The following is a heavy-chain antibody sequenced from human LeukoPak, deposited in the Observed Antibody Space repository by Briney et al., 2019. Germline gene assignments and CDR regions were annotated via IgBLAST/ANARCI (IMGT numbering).Heavy chain of an antibody. V-gene: IGHV3-7*01. J-gene: IGHJ5*02. CDR1: GFTFSSYW. D-gene: IGHD6-13*01. CDR3: ARMVSLHIAAAGTFDSWFDP. Sequence: GGSLRLSCAASGFTFSSYWMSWVRQAPGKGLEWVANIKQDGSEKYYVDSVKGRFTISRDNAKNSLYLQMDSLRAEDTAVYYCARMVSLHIAAAGTFDSWFDPWGQGTLVTVSS. CDR2: IKQDGSEK.